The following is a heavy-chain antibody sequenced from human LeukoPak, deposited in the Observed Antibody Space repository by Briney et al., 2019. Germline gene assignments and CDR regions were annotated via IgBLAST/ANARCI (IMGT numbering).Heavy chain of an antibody. D-gene: IGHD3-3*01. CDR3: AREDFWIGDRGFDP. J-gene: IGHJ5*02. V-gene: IGHV4-4*07. CDR2: IYTSGST. Sequence: SETLSLTCTVSGGSISSYYWSWIRQPAGKGLEWIGRIYTSGSTNYNPSLKSRVTISVDKSKNQFSLKLSSVTAADTAVYYCAREDFWIGDRGFDPWGQGTLVTVSS. CDR1: GGSISSYY.